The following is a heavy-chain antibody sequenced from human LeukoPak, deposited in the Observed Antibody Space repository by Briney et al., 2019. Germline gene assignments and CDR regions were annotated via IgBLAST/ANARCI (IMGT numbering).Heavy chain of an antibody. V-gene: IGHV4-31*03. CDR3: ARGPKKTMVRGAPFDP. CDR1: GGSISSGGYY. CDR2: IYYSGST. Sequence: SETLSLTCTVSGGSISSGGYYWSWIRQHPGKGLEWIGYIYYSGSTNYNPSLKSRVTISVDTSKNQFSLKLSSVTAADTAVYYCARGPKKTMVRGAPFDPWGQGTLVTVSS. D-gene: IGHD3-10*01. J-gene: IGHJ5*02.